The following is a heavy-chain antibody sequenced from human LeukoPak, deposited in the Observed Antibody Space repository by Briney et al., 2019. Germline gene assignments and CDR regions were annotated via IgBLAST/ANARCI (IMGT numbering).Heavy chain of an antibody. CDR1: GGTFSSYA. D-gene: IGHD6-6*01. CDR2: IIPIFGTA. CDR3: ATSRIAARSFDF. Sequence: SVKVSCKASGGTFSSYAISWVRQAPGQGLEWMGGIIPIFGTANYAQKFQGRVTITADESTSTAYMELSSLRSEDTAVYYCATSRIAARSFDFWGQGTLVTVSS. J-gene: IGHJ4*02. V-gene: IGHV1-69*13.